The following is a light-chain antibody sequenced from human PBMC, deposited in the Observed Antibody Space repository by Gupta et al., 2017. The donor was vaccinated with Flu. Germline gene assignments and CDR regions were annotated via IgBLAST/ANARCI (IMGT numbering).Light chain of an antibody. CDR1: SSNIGSNY. Sequence: QSVLTQPPSASGTPGQKVTISCSGSSSNIGSNYVYWYQQLPGTAPKLLIYRNNQRPSGVPVRFSGSKSGTSASLALSGLRSEDAADYYCAAWDDSLSGWVFGGGTKLTVL. J-gene: IGLJ3*02. V-gene: IGLV1-47*01. CDR3: AAWDDSLSGWV. CDR2: RNN.